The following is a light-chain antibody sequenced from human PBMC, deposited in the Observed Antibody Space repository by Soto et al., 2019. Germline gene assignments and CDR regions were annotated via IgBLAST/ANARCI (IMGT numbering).Light chain of an antibody. J-gene: IGLJ2*01. Sequence: QSALTQPASVSGSPGQSITISCTGTSSDVGGYNYVSWYQQHPGKAPKLMIYDVSNRPSGVSNRFSGSKSGNTASLTISGLQAEDEADYYCRSYTSSSTLVFGGGTKSPS. CDR1: SSDVGGYNY. CDR2: DVS. V-gene: IGLV2-14*01. CDR3: RSYTSSSTLV.